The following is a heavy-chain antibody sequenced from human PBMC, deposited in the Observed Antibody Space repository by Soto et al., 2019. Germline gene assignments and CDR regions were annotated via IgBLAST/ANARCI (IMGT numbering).Heavy chain of an antibody. CDR2: INAGNGNT. D-gene: IGHD3-3*01. CDR1: GYTFTSYA. Sequence: ASVKVSCKASGYTFTSYAMHWVRQAPGQRLEWMGWINAGNGNTKYSQKFQGRVTITRDTSASTAYMELSSLRSEDTAVYYCARAHSRRFLEWLSPRRHFDYWGQGTLVTVSS. V-gene: IGHV1-3*01. CDR3: ARAHSRRFLEWLSPRRHFDY. J-gene: IGHJ4*01.